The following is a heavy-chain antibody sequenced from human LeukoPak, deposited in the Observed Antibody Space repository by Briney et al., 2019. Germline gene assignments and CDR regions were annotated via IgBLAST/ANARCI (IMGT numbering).Heavy chain of an antibody. Sequence: PGGSLRLSCAASGFTFSSYAMSWVRQAPGKGLEWVSYISSSSSTIYYADSVKGRFTISRDNAKNSLYLQMNSLRAEDTAVYYCARGGVPIAVAGNLYFDYWGQGTLVTVSS. J-gene: IGHJ4*02. D-gene: IGHD6-19*01. CDR1: GFTFSSYA. CDR2: ISSSSSTI. CDR3: ARGGVPIAVAGNLYFDY. V-gene: IGHV3-48*01.